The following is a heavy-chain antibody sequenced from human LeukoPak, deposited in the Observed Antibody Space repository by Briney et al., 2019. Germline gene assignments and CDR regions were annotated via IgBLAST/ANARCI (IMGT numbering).Heavy chain of an antibody. J-gene: IGHJ4*02. CDR1: GFTFSNYW. V-gene: IGHV3-7*01. D-gene: IGHD1-26*01. CDR3: ARARTSGDEALPGNY. Sequence: GGSLRLSCAASGFTFSNYWMTWVRQAPGRGLEWVANIKQDGSDKSYVDSVKGRFTISRDNAKNSLYLQMNSLRAEDTAVYYCARARTSGDEALPGNYWGQGTLVTVSS. CDR2: IKQDGSDK.